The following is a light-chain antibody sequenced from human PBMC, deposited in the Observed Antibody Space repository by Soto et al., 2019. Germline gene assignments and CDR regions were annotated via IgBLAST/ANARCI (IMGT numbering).Light chain of an antibody. Sequence: DIQMTQSPSTLSASVGHRVTITCRASQSVSIWLGWYKQKPGKAPKLLIYRASSLKIGVPSRFSGSGSGTEFTLTIISLQPDEFASYYCQQYNSYWTFGQGTKVEMK. V-gene: IGKV1-5*03. CDR1: QSVSIW. CDR2: RAS. J-gene: IGKJ1*01. CDR3: QQYNSYWT.